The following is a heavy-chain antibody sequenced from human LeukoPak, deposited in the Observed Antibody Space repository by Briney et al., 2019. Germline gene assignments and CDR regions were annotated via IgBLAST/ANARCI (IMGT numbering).Heavy chain of an antibody. CDR1: GYTFTSSG. CDR3: ARSEDYYYGMDV. J-gene: IGHJ6*02. CDR2: ISAYNGNI. Sequence: GASVKVSCKASGYTFTSSGISWVRQAPGQGLEWMGWISAYNGNINYAQKFQGRVTMTTDTSTSTAYMELSSLRSEDTAVYYCARSEDYYYGMDVWGQGTTVTVSS. V-gene: IGHV1-18*01.